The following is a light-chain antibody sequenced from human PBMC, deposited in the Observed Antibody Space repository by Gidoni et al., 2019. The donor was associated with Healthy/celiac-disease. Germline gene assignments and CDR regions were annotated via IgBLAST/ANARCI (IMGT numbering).Light chain of an antibody. Sequence: DIVFTQSPGNLSLSPGERATLSCRASQRVSSSYLAWYQQKPGQAPRLLIYGASSRATGIPDRFSGSGSGTDFTLTISRLEPEDFAVYYCQQYGSSRWTFGQGTKVEIK. J-gene: IGKJ1*01. V-gene: IGKV3-20*01. CDR3: QQYGSSRWT. CDR1: QRVSSSY. CDR2: GAS.